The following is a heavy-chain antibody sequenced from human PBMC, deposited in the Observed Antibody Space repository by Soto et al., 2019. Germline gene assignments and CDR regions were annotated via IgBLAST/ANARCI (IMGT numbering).Heavy chain of an antibody. CDR2: IYYSGST. CDR1: GGSISSYY. V-gene: IGHV4-59*08. CDR3: ARHVSGYDSHFDD. Sequence: SETLSLTCTVSGGSISSYYWSWIRQPPGKGLEWIGYIYYSGSTNYNPSLKSRVTISVDTSKNQFSLKLSSVTAADTAVYYCARHVSGYDSHFDDWGQGTLVTVSS. J-gene: IGHJ4*02. D-gene: IGHD5-12*01.